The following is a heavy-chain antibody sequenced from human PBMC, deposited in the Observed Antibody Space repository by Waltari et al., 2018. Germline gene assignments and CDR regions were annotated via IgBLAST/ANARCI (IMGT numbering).Heavy chain of an antibody. CDR1: GFTFSSYA. CDR2: IYSGGST. V-gene: IGHV3-23*03. Sequence: EVQLLESGGGLVQPGGSLRLSCAASGFTFSSYAMSWVRQAPGKGLELVSVIYSGGSTYYADSVKGRFTISRDNSKNTLYLQMNSLRAEDTAVYYCARGDIFDYWGQGTLVTVSS. D-gene: IGHD2-15*01. J-gene: IGHJ4*02. CDR3: ARGDIFDY.